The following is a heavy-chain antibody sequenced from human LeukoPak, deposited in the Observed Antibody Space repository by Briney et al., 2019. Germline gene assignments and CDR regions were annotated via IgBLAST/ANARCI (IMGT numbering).Heavy chain of an antibody. D-gene: IGHD3-10*01. Sequence: ASVKVSCKASGYTFTSYYMHWVRQAPGQGLEWMGIINPSGGSTSYAQKFQGRVTMTRDTSTSTVYMELSSLRSEDTAVYYCARDLLWFGELFEIDYWGQGTLVTVSP. CDR3: ARDLLWFGELFEIDY. CDR2: INPSGGST. CDR1: GYTFTSYY. V-gene: IGHV1-46*01. J-gene: IGHJ4*02.